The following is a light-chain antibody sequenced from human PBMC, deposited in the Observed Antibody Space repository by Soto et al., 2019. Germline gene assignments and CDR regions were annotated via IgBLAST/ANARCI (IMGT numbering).Light chain of an antibody. CDR1: SGSVSTSYY. CDR3: VLYMGSGIWV. Sequence: QAVVTQEPSFSVSPGRTVTLTCGLSSGSVSTSYYPSWYQQTPGQAPRTLIYSTNTRSSWVTDRFSGSILGNKAALTITGAQADDESDYYCVLYMGSGIWVFGGGTKVTVL. CDR2: STN. V-gene: IGLV8-61*01. J-gene: IGLJ3*02.